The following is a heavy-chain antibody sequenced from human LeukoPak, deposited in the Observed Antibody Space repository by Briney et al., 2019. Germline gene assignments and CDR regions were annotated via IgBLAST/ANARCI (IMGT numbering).Heavy chain of an antibody. CDR2: INSDGTST. Sequence: PGGSLRLSCAASGFTFSKYYMHWVRQAPGKGLVWVSRINSDGTSTTYADSVRGRFTVSRDNAKNTLYLQMNSLKVEDTAMYYCARERANWAYYFDYWGQGTLVTVSS. CDR1: GFTFSKYY. D-gene: IGHD7-27*01. V-gene: IGHV3-74*03. CDR3: ARERANWAYYFDY. J-gene: IGHJ4*02.